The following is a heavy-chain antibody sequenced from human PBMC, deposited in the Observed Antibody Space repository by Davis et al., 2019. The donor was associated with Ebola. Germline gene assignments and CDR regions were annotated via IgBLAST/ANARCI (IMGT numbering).Heavy chain of an antibody. CDR1: GYTFTSYA. J-gene: IGHJ4*02. Sequence: AASVTVSCKASGYTFTSYAMHWVRQAPGQRLEWMGWINAGNGNTKYSQKFQGRVTITRDTSASTAYMELSSLRSEDTAVYYCARKGNYYGSGSYYLDWGQGTLVTVSS. CDR3: ARKGNYYGSGSYYLD. CDR2: INAGNGNT. D-gene: IGHD3-10*01. V-gene: IGHV1-3*01.